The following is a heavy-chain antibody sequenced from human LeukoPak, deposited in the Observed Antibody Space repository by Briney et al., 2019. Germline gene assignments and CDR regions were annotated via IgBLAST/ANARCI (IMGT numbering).Heavy chain of an antibody. CDR3: AKGGGATATHLLDY. V-gene: IGHV3-30*02. D-gene: IGHD1-26*01. CDR2: VRYDESNK. Sequence: PGGSLRLSCAASGFTFSSYAMHWVRQAPGKGLEWVAFVRYDESNKDYADSVKGRFTISRDNSKNTLFLQMNSLRAEDTAIYYCAKGGGATATHLLDYWGQGALVTASS. CDR1: GFTFSSYA. J-gene: IGHJ4*02.